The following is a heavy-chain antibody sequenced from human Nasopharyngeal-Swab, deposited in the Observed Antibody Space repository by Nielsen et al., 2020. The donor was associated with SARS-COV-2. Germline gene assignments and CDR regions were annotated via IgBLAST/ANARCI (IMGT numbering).Heavy chain of an antibody. J-gene: IGHJ5*02. D-gene: IGHD2-15*01. CDR3: ARGVEFDP. V-gene: IGHV3-33*01. Sequence: VRQAPGKGLEWVAVIWYDGSNKYYADSVKGRFTISRDNSKNTLYLQMSSLRAEDTAVYYCARGVEFDPWGQGTLVTVSS. CDR2: IWYDGSNK.